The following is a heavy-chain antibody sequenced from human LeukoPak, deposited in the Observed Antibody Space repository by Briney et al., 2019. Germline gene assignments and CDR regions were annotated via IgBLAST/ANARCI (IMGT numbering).Heavy chain of an antibody. D-gene: IGHD1-20*01. CDR1: GFNFGIYG. Sequence: PGGSLRLSCTASGFNFGIYGMHWVRQAPGKGLEWVAVMWDDGTNEYYVESVKGRFTISRDNGKRTLYLQMNSLRVEDTAVYYCARGSLGYNWNRGYFDYWGQGTLVTVSS. CDR3: ARGSLGYNWNRGYFDY. CDR2: MWDDGTNE. V-gene: IGHV3-33*01. J-gene: IGHJ4*02.